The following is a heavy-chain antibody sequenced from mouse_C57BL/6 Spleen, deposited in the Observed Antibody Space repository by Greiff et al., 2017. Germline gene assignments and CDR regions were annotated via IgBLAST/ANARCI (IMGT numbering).Heavy chain of an antibody. CDR1: GYAFTNYL. V-gene: IGHV1-54*01. CDR2: INPGSGGT. Sequence: QVQLQQSGAELVRPGTSVKVSCKASGYAFTNYLIEWVKQRPGQGLEWIGVINPGSGGTNYNEKFKGKATLTADKSSSTAYMQLSSLTSEDSAVYFCAGAVVAHWYFDVWSTGTTVTVSS. D-gene: IGHD1-1*01. J-gene: IGHJ1*03. CDR3: AGAVVAHWYFDV.